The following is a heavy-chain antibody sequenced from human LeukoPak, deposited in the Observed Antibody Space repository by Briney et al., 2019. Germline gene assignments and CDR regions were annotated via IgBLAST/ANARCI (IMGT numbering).Heavy chain of an antibody. J-gene: IGHJ4*02. CDR3: AKDHQYSGSGYDY. Sequence: PGGSLRLSCAASGFTVSSNYMSWVRQAPGKGLEWVSAISGSGGSTYYADSVKGRFTISRDNSKNTLYLQMNSLRAEDTAVYYCAKDHQYSGSGYDYWGQGTLVTVSS. D-gene: IGHD3-22*01. CDR1: GFTVSSNY. CDR2: ISGSGGST. V-gene: IGHV3-23*01.